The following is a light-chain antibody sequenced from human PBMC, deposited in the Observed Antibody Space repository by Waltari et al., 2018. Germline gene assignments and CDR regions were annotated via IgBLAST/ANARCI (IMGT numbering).Light chain of an antibody. V-gene: IGLV2-14*03. J-gene: IGLJ1*01. CDR2: DVN. Sequence: QSALTQPPSVSGSPGPPITISCTGTSSDIGAYNFVSWYQKHPGKAPKVMISDVNKRPSGFSRRFSGSKSGNTASLTISGLQSEDEADYYCSSYTTGSTRYVFGSGTKVTVL. CDR3: SSYTTGSTRYV. CDR1: SSDIGAYNF.